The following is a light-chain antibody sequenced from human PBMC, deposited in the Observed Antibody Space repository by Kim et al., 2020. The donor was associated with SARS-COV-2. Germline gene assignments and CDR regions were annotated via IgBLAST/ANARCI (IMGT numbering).Light chain of an antibody. CDR2: GDS. J-gene: IGLJ3*02. CDR1: NIGTKN. V-gene: IGLV3-9*01. Sequence: SYELTQPLSVSVALGQTARITCGGNNIGTKNVHWFQQKPGQAPVLVICGDSNRPSGIPERFSGSNSGNTATLTISRAQPGDEADYYCQVWDSSTGVLGG. CDR3: QVWDSSTGV.